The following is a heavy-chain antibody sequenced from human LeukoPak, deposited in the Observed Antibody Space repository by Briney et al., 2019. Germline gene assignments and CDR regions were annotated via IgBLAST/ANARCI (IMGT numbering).Heavy chain of an antibody. D-gene: IGHD2-15*01. J-gene: IGHJ6*04. CDR1: GGSFSGYY. CDR2: INHRGST. CDR3: ARGDCSGGSCYSRSRTYGMDV. V-gene: IGHV4-34*01. Sequence: SETLSLTCAVYGGSFSGYYWSWLRQPPGKGLEWIGEINHRGSTNYNPSLKSRVTISVDTSKNQFSLKLSSVPAADTAVYYCARGDCSGGSCYSRSRTYGMDVWGKGTTVTGSS.